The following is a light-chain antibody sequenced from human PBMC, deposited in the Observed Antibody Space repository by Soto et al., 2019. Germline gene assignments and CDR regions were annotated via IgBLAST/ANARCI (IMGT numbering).Light chain of an antibody. CDR2: DAS. CDR1: QSVRSW. Sequence: DIEMTQSPATLSASEGDRVTITCRASQSVRSWLAWYQQKPGTAPKVLIFDASRLESGVPSRFSGSASGTDFTLTISSLEPEDFAVYYCQQRSNWPRPFGQRTK. J-gene: IGKJ1*01. V-gene: IGKV1-5*01. CDR3: QQRSNWPRP.